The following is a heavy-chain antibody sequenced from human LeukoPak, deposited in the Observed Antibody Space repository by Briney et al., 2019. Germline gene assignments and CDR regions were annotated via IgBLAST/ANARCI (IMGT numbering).Heavy chain of an antibody. Sequence: PGRSLRLSCAASGFTFSSYGMHWVRQAPGKGLEWVAVISYDGSNKYYADSVKGRFTISRDNSKNTLYLQMNSLRAEDTAVYYCARDWHSSSWLYYFDYWGQGTLVTVSS. CDR1: GFTFSSYG. V-gene: IGHV3-30*03. J-gene: IGHJ4*02. CDR3: ARDWHSSSWLYYFDY. D-gene: IGHD6-13*01. CDR2: ISYDGSNK.